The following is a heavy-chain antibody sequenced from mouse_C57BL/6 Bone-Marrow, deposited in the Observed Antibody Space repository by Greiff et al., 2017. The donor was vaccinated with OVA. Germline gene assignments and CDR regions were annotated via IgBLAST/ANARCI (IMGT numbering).Heavy chain of an antibody. CDR3: ARDPY. Sequence: EVQGVESGGDLVKPGGSLKLSCAASGFTFSSYGMSWVRQTPDKRLEWVATISSGGSYTYYPDSVKGRFTISRDNAKNTLYLQMSSLKSEDTAMYYCARDPYWGQGTTLTVSS. J-gene: IGHJ2*01. CDR1: GFTFSSYG. CDR2: ISSGGSYT. V-gene: IGHV5-6*01.